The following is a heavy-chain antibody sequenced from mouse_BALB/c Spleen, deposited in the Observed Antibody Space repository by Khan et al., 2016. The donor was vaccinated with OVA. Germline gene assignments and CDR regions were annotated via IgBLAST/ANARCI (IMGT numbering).Heavy chain of an antibody. CDR3: ARDRIEY. J-gene: IGHJ2*01. CDR2: INPTSGYT. CDR1: GYTFTSYC. Sequence: VQLQQSGAELAKPGASVKMSCKASGYTFTSYCMHWIKQRPGQGLEWIGYINPTSGYTDYNQKFKDKATLTADKSSSPAYMQLSSLTSDYSSVFYGARDRIEYWGQGTALTVAS. V-gene: IGHV1-7*01.